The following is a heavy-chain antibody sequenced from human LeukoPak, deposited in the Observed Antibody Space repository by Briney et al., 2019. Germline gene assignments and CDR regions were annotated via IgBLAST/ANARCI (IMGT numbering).Heavy chain of an antibody. J-gene: IGHJ3*02. Sequence: GGSLRLSCAASGFTFSTYSMNWVRQAPGKGLEWVSYISSSSSTIYDADSVKGRFTISRDNAKNSLYLQMNSLRAEDTAVYYCVRRGGLGGLSPDRAFDIWGQGTMVTVSS. CDR2: ISSSSSTI. CDR1: GFTFSTYS. V-gene: IGHV3-48*01. D-gene: IGHD3-16*02. CDR3: VRRGGLGGLSPDRAFDI.